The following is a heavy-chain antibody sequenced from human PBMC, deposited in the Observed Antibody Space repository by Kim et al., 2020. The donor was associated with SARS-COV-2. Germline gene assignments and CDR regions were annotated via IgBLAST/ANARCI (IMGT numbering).Heavy chain of an antibody. CDR1: GGSISSSNW. J-gene: IGHJ6*02. V-gene: IGHV4-4*02. CDR2: IYHSGST. D-gene: IGHD2-2*01. Sequence: SETLSLTCAVSGGSISSSNWWSWVRQPPGKGLEWIGEIYHSGSTNYNPSLKSRVTISGDKSKNQFSLKLSSVTAADTAVYYCARVVVRYQLLWPSGYGMGVWGQGTPVTVSS. CDR3: ARVVVRYQLLWPSGYGMGV.